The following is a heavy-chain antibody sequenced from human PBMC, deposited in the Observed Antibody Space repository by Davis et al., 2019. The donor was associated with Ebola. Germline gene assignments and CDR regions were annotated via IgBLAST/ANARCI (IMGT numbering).Heavy chain of an antibody. CDR2: INPSGGST. Sequence: ASVTVSCKASGYTFTSYYMHWVRQAPGQGLEWMGIINPSGGSTSYAQKFQGRVTMTRDTSTSTVYMELSSLRSEDTAVYYCARGGYCSGGSCTRAYYYYGMDVWGQGTTVTVSS. CDR1: GYTFTSYY. D-gene: IGHD2-15*01. V-gene: IGHV1-46*01. J-gene: IGHJ6*02. CDR3: ARGGYCSGGSCTRAYYYYGMDV.